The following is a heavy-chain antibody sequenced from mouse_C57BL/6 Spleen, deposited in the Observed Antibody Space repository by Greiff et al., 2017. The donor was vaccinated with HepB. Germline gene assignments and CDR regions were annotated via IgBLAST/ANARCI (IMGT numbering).Heavy chain of an antibody. V-gene: IGHV1-50*01. CDR2: IDPSDSYT. J-gene: IGHJ4*01. CDR3: ARSGLRRLWYAMDY. D-gene: IGHD6-2*01. CDR1: GYTFTSYW. Sequence: QVQLKQPGAELVKPGASVKLSCKASGYTFTSYWMQWVKQRPGQGLEWIGEIDPSDSYTNYNQKFKGKATLTVDTSSSTAYMQLSSLTSEDSAVYYCARSGLRRLWYAMDYWGQGTSVTVSS.